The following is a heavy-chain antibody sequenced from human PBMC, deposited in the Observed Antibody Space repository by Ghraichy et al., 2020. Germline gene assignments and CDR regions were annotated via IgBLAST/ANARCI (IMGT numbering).Heavy chain of an antibody. D-gene: IGHD2-15*01. V-gene: IGHV3-21*01. J-gene: IGHJ3*02. CDR2: ISSSSNYI. CDR3: ARERPRSCSSSSCLLRGAFDI. CDR1: GFTFNSYS. Sequence: GESLNISCAASGFTFNSYSMNWVRQAPGKGLEWVSSISSSSNYILDADSVKGRFTISRDNAKNSLYLQMNSLRAEDTAVYYCARERPRSCSSSSCLLRGAFDIWGQGTMVTVSS.